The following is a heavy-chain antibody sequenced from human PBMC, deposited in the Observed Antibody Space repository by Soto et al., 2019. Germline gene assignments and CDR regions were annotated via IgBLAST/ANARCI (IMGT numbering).Heavy chain of an antibody. CDR1: GYTFTSYD. V-gene: IGHV1-8*01. J-gene: IGHJ6*02. CDR3: ARDSVSTTVTYSYYYYYGMDV. D-gene: IGHD4-17*01. CDR2: MNPNSGNT. Sequence: ASVKVSCKASGYTFTSYDINWVRQATGQGLEWMGWMNPNSGNTGYAQKFQGRVTMTTDTSTSTAYMELRSLRSDDTAVYYCARDSVSTTVTYSYYYYYGMDVWGQGTTVTVSS.